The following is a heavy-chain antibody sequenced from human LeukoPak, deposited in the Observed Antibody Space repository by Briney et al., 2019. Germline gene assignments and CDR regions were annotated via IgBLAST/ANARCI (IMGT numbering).Heavy chain of an antibody. CDR2: ISSSGSTI. D-gene: IGHD5-12*01. J-gene: IGHJ4*02. CDR1: GFTFSSYE. CDR3: ARGLDRGGYNFDY. Sequence: TGGSLRLSCAASGFTFSSYEMNWVRQAPGKGLEWVSYISSSGSTIYYADSVKGRFTISRDNAKNSLYLQMNSLRAEDTAVYYCARGLDRGGYNFDYWGQGTLVTVSS. V-gene: IGHV3-48*03.